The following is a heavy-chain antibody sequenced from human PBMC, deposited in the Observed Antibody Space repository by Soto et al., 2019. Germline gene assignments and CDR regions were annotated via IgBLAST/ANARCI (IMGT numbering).Heavy chain of an antibody. D-gene: IGHD3-16*01. J-gene: IGHJ6*02. CDR1: GFTFSNYW. V-gene: IGHV3-7*03. CDR2: IKEDGSQT. CDR3: ARDSPYASLGLYGMDV. Sequence: GGSLRLSCAASGFTFSNYWMSWVRQAPGKGLEWVANIKEDGSQTNYVDSVKGRFTISRDNSKNTLYLQMNSLRAEDTAVYYCARDSPYASLGLYGMDVWGQGTTVTVSS.